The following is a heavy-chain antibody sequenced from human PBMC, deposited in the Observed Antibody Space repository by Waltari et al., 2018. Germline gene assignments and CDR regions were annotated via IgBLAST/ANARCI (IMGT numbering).Heavy chain of an antibody. CDR3: ARPRVQGVITTDAFDI. D-gene: IGHD3-10*01. J-gene: IGHJ3*02. CDR2: IYPGASDT. V-gene: IGHV5-51*03. CDR1: GYSFTSYW. Sequence: EVQLVQSGAEVKKPGESLKISCKGSGYSFTSYWIGWVRQMPGKGLEWMGIIYPGASDTRYSPSFQGQVTISADKSISTAYLQWSSLKASDTAMDYCARPRVQGVITTDAFDIWGQGTMVTVSS.